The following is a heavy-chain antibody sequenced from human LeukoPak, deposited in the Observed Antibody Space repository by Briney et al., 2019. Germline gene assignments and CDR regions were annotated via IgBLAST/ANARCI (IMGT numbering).Heavy chain of an antibody. V-gene: IGHV1-18*01. Sequence: ASVKVSCKASGYTFTRYVISWVGQAPGHEVEWMGWISAYNGNPHYAQKLQGRLTMTTDTSTSPAYLELRSLRSDDTAVYYCARGYSGYDWTPPGYWGQGTLVTVSS. CDR3: ARGYSGYDWTPPGY. D-gene: IGHD5-12*01. J-gene: IGHJ4*02. CDR2: ISAYNGNP. CDR1: GYTFTRYV.